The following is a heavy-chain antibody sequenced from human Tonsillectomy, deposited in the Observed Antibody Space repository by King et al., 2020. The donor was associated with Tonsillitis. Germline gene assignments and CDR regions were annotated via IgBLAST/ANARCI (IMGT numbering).Heavy chain of an antibody. J-gene: IGHJ4*02. D-gene: IGHD6-19*01. CDR3: ARMSPEWLVDF. CDR2: VFHSGST. Sequence: VQLQESGPGLVKPSETLSLTCAVSGYSISSAYYWGWIRQPPGKGLEWIGSVFHSGSTYYIPSLKSRVTISLHTSKNQFSLKLTSVTAADTAVYYCARMSPEWLVDFWGQGTLVTVSS. V-gene: IGHV4-38-2*01. CDR1: GYSISSAYY.